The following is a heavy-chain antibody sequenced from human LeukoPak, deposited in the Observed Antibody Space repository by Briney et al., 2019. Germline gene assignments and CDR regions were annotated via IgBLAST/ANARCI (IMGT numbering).Heavy chain of an antibody. V-gene: IGHV3-64D*09. D-gene: IGHD6-6*01. Sequence: PGRSLRPSCSASGFTFSSYAMHWVRQAPGKGLEYVSAISSNGGSTYYADSVKGRFTISRDNPKNTLYLQMSSLRAEATAVYYCVKDREYSSSGHYFDYWGQGCLVTV. J-gene: IGHJ4*02. CDR1: GFTFSSYA. CDR2: ISSNGGST. CDR3: VKDREYSSSGHYFDY.